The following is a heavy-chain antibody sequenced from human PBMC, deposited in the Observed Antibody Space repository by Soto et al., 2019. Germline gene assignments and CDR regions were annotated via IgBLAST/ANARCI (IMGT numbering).Heavy chain of an antibody. CDR1: GYTFTGYY. CDR2: INPNSGGT. D-gene: IGHD2-2*03. Sequence: ASVKVSCKASGYTFTGYYLHWVRQAPGQGLEWMGWINPNSGGTNYAQKFQGWVTMTRDTSISTAYMELSRLRSDDTAVYYCARERFGYCISTSCHASYYYYGMDVWGQGTTVTVYS. V-gene: IGHV1-2*04. CDR3: ARERFGYCISTSCHASYYYYGMDV. J-gene: IGHJ6*02.